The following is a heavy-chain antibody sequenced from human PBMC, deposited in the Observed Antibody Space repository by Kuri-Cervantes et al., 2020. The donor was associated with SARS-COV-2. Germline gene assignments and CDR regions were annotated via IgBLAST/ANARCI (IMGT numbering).Heavy chain of an antibody. CDR1: GGSFSGYY. J-gene: IGHJ4*02. Sequence: SQTLSLTCAVYGGSFSGYYWSWIRQPPGKGLEWIGEINDSGSTNYNPSLKSRVTISVDTSKNQFSLRLSSVTAADTAVYYCARGRMDYDFWSGYYTWSDYWGQGTLVTVSS. CDR2: INDSGST. V-gene: IGHV4-34*01. D-gene: IGHD3-3*01. CDR3: ARGRMDYDFWSGYYTWSDY.